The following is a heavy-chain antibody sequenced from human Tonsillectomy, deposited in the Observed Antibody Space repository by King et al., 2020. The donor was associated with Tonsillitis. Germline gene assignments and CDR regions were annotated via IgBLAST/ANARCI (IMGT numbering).Heavy chain of an antibody. CDR1: GGSISSGSYY. CDR2: IYTSGST. CDR3: AREDXXVVVPAAXFXX. Sequence: VQLQESGPGLVKPSQTLSLTCTVSGGSISSGSYYWSWIRQPAGKGLEWIGRIYTSGSTNYNPSLKSRVTISVDTSKNQFSLKLSSVTAADTAVYYCAREDXXVVVPAAXFXXXXQGTLVTVSS. D-gene: IGHD2-2*01. J-gene: IGHJ4*02. V-gene: IGHV4-61*02.